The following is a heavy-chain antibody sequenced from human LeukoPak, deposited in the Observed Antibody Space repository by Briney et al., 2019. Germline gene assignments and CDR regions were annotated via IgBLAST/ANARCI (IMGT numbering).Heavy chain of an antibody. V-gene: IGHV3-21*04. CDR3: AKEITAGYYDSSGAFDY. J-gene: IGHJ4*02. Sequence: PGGSLRLSCAASGFTFSSYSMSWVRQAPGKGLEWVSSISSSSSYIYYADSVKGRFTISRDNSKNTLYLQMNSLRAEDTAVYYCAKEITAGYYDSSGAFDYWGQGTLVTVSS. D-gene: IGHD3-22*01. CDR1: GFTFSSYS. CDR2: ISSSSSYI.